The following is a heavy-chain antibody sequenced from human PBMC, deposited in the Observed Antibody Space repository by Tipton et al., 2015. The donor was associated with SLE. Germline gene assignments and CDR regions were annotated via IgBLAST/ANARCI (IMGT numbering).Heavy chain of an antibody. Sequence: SLRLSCAASGFTFSDYYMSWIRPDPGKGLEWGSYISSSGSTIYYADSVKGRFTISRDNANNSLYLQMNSLRAEDTAVYYCARVLGDGYNSDYWGQGTLVTVSS. CDR1: GFTFSDYY. V-gene: IGHV3-11*01. CDR2: ISSSGSTI. J-gene: IGHJ4*02. D-gene: IGHD5-24*01. CDR3: ARVLGDGYNSDY.